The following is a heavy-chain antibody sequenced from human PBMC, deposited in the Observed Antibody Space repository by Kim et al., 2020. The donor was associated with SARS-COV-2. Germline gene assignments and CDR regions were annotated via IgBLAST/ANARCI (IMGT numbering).Heavy chain of an antibody. J-gene: IGHJ4*02. CDR1: GGSISSYY. V-gene: IGHV4-59*01. Sequence: SETLSLTCTVSGGSISSYYWSWIRQPPGKGLEWIGHIYYSGSTNYNPSLKSRVTISVDTTKNQFPLKLSSVTAADTAVYYCARGDGVDGHFVYWGQGTLVTVSS. CDR2: IYYSGST. CDR3: ARGDGVDGHFVY. D-gene: IGHD3-16*01.